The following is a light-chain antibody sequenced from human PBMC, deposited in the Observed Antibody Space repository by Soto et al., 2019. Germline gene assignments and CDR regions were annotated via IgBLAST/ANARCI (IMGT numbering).Light chain of an antibody. CDR3: QQLYSYPIT. V-gene: IGKV1-9*01. J-gene: IGKJ5*01. CDR1: QGISSY. Sequence: IQLTQSPSFLSASVGDRVTITCRASQGISSYLAWYQQKPGKAPELLIYAASTLQSGVPSRFSGSGSGTEFTLTISSLQPEDFATYYCQQLYSYPITFGQGTRLEIK. CDR2: AAS.